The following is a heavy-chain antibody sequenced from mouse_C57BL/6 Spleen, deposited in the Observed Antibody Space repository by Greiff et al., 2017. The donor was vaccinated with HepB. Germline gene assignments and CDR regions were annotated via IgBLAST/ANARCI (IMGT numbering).Heavy chain of an antibody. CDR2: IDPEDGAT. Sequence: EVKLMESGAELVRPGASVTLSCTASGFNIKDYYMHWVKQRPEQGLEWIGRIDPEDGATEYAPKFQGKATMTADTSSNTAYLQLSSLTSEDTAVYYCTTLTTVVATNDDWGEGTTLTGSS. D-gene: IGHD1-1*01. V-gene: IGHV14-1*01. CDR1: GFNIKDYY. J-gene: IGHJ2*01. CDR3: TTLTTVVATNDD.